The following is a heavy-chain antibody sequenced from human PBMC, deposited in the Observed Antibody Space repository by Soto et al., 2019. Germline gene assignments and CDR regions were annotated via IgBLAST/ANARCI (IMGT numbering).Heavy chain of an antibody. CDR2: ISGSGGST. CDR1: GFTFSSYA. D-gene: IGHD3-3*02. J-gene: IGHJ5*02. V-gene: IGHV3-23*01. CDR3: AKEEGLRPLLGWFDP. Sequence: GGSLSLSCAASGFTFSSYAMSWVRQAPGKGLEWVSAISGSGGSTYYADSVKGRFTISRDNSKNTLYLQMNSLRAEDTAVYYCAKEEGLRPLLGWFDPWGQGTLVTVSS.